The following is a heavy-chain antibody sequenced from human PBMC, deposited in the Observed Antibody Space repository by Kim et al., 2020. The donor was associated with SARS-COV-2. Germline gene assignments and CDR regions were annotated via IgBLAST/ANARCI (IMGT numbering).Heavy chain of an antibody. D-gene: IGHD6-19*01. CDR1: GYSISSGYY. CDR3: ARLGGGGESGWDQGALDN. J-gene: IGHJ4*02. V-gene: IGHV4-38-2*01. Sequence: SETLSLTCSVSGYSISSGYYWGWIRQPPGKGVEWSGIIYNSGSTYDNPSLRSRVTISIDTSKNQFSMSLTSATAADTAVYYCARLGGGGESGWDQGALDNRGQGALVTVSP. CDR2: IYNSGST.